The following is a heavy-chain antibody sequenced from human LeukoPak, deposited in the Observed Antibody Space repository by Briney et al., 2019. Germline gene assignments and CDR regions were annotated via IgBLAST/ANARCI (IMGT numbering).Heavy chain of an antibody. J-gene: IGHJ5*02. Sequence: SETLSLTCAVSGGSISSSNWWSWVRQPPGKGLEWIGEIYHSGSTNYNPSLKSRVTISVDKSKNQFSLKLSSVTAADTAVYYCARDLLEDTAMEVNWFDPWGQGTLVTVSS. CDR1: GGSISSSNW. CDR2: IYHSGST. V-gene: IGHV4-4*02. D-gene: IGHD5-18*01. CDR3: ARDLLEDTAMEVNWFDP.